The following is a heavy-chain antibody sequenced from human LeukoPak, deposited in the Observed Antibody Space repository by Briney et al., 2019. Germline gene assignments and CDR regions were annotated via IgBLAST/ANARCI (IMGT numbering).Heavy chain of an antibody. CDR3: ARGPVLRFLEWLLGSDY. V-gene: IGHV7-4-1*02. CDR2: INTNTGNP. D-gene: IGHD3-3*01. J-gene: IGHJ4*02. Sequence: ASVKVSCKASGHTFTSYAMNWVRQAPGQGLEWMGWINTNTGNPTYAQGFTGRFVFSLDTSVSTAYLQISSLKAEDTAVYCCARGPVLRFLEWLLGSDYWGQGTLVTVSS. CDR1: GHTFTSYA.